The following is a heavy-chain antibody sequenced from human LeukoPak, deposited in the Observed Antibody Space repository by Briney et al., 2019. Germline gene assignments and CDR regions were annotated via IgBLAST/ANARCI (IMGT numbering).Heavy chain of an antibody. D-gene: IGHD3-10*01. CDR2: IYYSGST. CDR3: ARGAITMVRGVIETSYYYYMDV. J-gene: IGHJ6*03. CDR1: GGSISSYY. Sequence: SETLSLTCTVSGGSISSYYWSWIRQPPGKGLEWVGYIYYSGSTNYNPSLKSRVTISVDTSKNQFSLKLSSVTAADTAVYYCARGAITMVRGVIETSYYYYMDVWGKGTTVTVSS. V-gene: IGHV4-59*01.